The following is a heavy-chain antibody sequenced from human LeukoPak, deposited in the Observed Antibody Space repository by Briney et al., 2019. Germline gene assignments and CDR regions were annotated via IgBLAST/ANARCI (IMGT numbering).Heavy chain of an antibody. J-gene: IGHJ5*02. V-gene: IGHV5-51*01. D-gene: IGHD3-10*01. CDR1: GYSFTNRW. Sequence: GESLKISCKGSGYSFTNRWIAWVRQMPGKGLEWMGVIYPGDSDTRYSPSFQGHVTISADKSISPAYLQWSSLKASDTAMYYCALRGDIDWFDPWGQGTLVTVSS. CDR3: ALRGDIDWFDP. CDR2: IYPGDSDT.